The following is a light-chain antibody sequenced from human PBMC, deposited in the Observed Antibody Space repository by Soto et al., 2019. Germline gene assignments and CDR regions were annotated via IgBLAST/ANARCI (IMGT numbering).Light chain of an antibody. Sequence: EIVLTQSPGTLSLSPGERATLSCRASQSVSSTYLAWYQQKPGQAPRLLIYGASSRATGIPDRFSGSGSGTDFTLTISRLEPEDFAVYYCQQYGMSPPRTFGQGTKVETK. CDR3: QQYGMSPPRT. V-gene: IGKV3-20*01. CDR1: QSVSSTY. CDR2: GAS. J-gene: IGKJ1*01.